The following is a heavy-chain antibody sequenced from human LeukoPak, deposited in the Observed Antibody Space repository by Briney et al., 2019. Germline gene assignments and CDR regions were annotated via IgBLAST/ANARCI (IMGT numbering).Heavy chain of an antibody. V-gene: IGHV3-30*02. CDR3: AKSSSGWYEYRPNEVGGDFDY. CDR1: GFTFSSYG. CDR2: IRYDGSNK. D-gene: IGHD6-19*01. J-gene: IGHJ4*02. Sequence: PGGSLRLSCAASGFTFSSYGMHWVRQAPGKGLEWVAFIRYDGSNKYYADSVKGRFTISRDNSKNTLYLQMNSLRAEDTAVYYCAKSSSGWYEYRPNEVGGDFDYWGQGTLVTVSS.